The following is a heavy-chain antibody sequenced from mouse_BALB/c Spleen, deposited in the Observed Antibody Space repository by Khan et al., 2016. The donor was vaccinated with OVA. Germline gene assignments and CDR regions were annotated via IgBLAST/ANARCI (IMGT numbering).Heavy chain of an antibody. Sequence: QVQLQQPGAELVKPGASVKLSCKASGYTFTSYYIYWVKQRPGQGLEWSGGINPSNGGTNFNEKFKSKATLTVDRSSRTAYMQLSSLTSEDSAVYYCARRYDYAYYAMDYWGQGTSVTVSS. CDR3: ARRYDYAYYAMDY. CDR1: GYTFTSYY. V-gene: IGHV1S81*02. CDR2: INPSNGGT. J-gene: IGHJ4*01. D-gene: IGHD2-4*01.